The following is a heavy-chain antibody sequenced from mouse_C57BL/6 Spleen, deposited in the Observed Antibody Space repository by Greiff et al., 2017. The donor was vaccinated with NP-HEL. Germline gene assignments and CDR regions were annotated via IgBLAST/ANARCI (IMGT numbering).Heavy chain of an antibody. D-gene: IGHD2-2*01. CDR2: IDPSDSYT. V-gene: IGHV1-50*01. CDR1: GYPFTSYW. Sequence: VQLQQPGAELVKPGASVKLSCKASGYPFTSYWMQWVKQRPGPGLEWIGEIDPSDSYTNYNQKFKGKATLTVDTSSSTAYMQLSSLTSEDSAVYYCASTMVTTGGYWGQGTTLTVSS. CDR3: ASTMVTTGGY. J-gene: IGHJ2*01.